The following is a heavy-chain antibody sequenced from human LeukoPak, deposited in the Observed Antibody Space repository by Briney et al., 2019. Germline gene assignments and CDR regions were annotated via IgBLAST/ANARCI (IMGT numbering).Heavy chain of an antibody. Sequence: RASVKVSCRASGYTFTGYYMHWVRQAPGQGLEWMGWINPNSGGTNYAQKFQGRVTMTRDTSISTAYMELSRLRSDDTAVYYCARVVAAGYYYYGMDVWGQETTVTVSS. CDR1: GYTFTGYY. D-gene: IGHD6-13*01. V-gene: IGHV1-2*02. J-gene: IGHJ6*02. CDR3: ARVVAAGYYYYGMDV. CDR2: INPNSGGT.